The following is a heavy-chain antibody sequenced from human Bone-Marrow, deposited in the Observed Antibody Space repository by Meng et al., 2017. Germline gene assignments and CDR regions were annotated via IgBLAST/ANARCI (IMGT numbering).Heavy chain of an antibody. CDR2: IYYSGST. CDR1: GGSVSSGSYY. J-gene: IGHJ4*02. D-gene: IGHD6-6*01. V-gene: IGHV4-61*01. Sequence: QVQLQESGPRRVRPSETLPLTCTVSGGSVSSGSYYWSWIRQPPGKGLEWIGHIYYSGSTNYNPSLKSRVTISVDTSKNQFSLKLSSVTAADTAVYFCARSSTSPASYFFDYWGQGTLVTVSS. CDR3: ARSSTSPASYFFDY.